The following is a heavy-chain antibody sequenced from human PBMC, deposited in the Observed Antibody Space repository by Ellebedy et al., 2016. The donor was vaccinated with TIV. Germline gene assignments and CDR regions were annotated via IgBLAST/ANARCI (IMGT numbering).Heavy chain of an antibody. CDR2: NSYSGSR. CDR1: GASITSGDYR. J-gene: IGHJ5*02. D-gene: IGHD1-20*01. Sequence: MPSETLSLTCTVSGASITSGDYRWTWIRHQPGKGLEWIGYNSYSGSRNQNPPPKSRVIISLDTSKNQFSLNLSPGTAADTAVYYCARVFGLPGSFGWFDPWGQGRLVTVSS. V-gene: IGHV4-31*03. CDR3: ARVFGLPGSFGWFDP.